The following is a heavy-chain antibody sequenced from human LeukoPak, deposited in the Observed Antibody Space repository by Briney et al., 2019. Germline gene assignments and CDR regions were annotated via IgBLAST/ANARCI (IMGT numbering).Heavy chain of an antibody. J-gene: IGHJ4*02. CDR2: IYHSGST. CDR3: ARRDTNYGDYVGYFDY. D-gene: IGHD4-17*01. V-gene: IGHV4-38-2*01. CDR1: GYSISSGYY. Sequence: SETLSLTCAVSGYSISSGYYWGWTRQPPGKGLEWIGSIYHSGSTYYNPSLKSRVTISVDTSKNQFSLKLSSVTAADTAVYYCARRDTNYGDYVGYFDYWGQGTLVTVSS.